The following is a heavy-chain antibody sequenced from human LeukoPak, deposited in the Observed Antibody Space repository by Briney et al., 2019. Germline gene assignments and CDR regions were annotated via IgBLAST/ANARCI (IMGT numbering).Heavy chain of an antibody. D-gene: IGHD4-11*01. Sequence: GGSLRLSCAASGFTFSNAWMSWVRQAPGKGLEWVANIKQDGSEKYYVDSVKGRFTISRDNAKNSLYLQMNSLRAEDTAVYYCAREGIPDYTFTYYYYYYMDVWGKGTTVTVSS. V-gene: IGHV3-7*01. CDR3: AREGIPDYTFTYYYYYYMDV. J-gene: IGHJ6*03. CDR1: GFTFSNAW. CDR2: IKQDGSEK.